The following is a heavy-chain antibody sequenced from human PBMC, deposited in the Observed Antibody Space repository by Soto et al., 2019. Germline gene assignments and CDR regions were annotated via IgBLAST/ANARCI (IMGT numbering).Heavy chain of an antibody. CDR3: ARDVAVVPAATYNWFDP. CDR1: GCTFSIYA. J-gene: IGHJ5*02. CDR2: IIPIFGTA. V-gene: IGHV1-69*13. Sequence: ASVKVSCKASGCTFSIYAISWVRQAPGQGLEWMGGIIPIFGTANYAQKLQGRVTITADESTRTAYMELSSLRSEETAVYYCARDVAVVPAATYNWFDPWGQGTLVTVSS. D-gene: IGHD2-2*01.